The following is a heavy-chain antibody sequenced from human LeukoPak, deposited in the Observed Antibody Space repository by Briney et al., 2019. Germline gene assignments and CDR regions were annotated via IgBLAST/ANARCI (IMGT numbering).Heavy chain of an antibody. CDR1: GDSISSYY. CDR3: ARKRNYQGSWFDP. D-gene: IGHD1-7*01. V-gene: IGHV4-34*01. Sequence: SETLSLTCSVSGDSISSYYWSWIRQPPGKGLEWIGEINHSGSTNYNPSLKSRVTISVDTSKNQFSLKLSSVTAADTAVYYCARKRNYQGSWFDPWGQGTLVTVSS. CDR2: INHSGST. J-gene: IGHJ5*02.